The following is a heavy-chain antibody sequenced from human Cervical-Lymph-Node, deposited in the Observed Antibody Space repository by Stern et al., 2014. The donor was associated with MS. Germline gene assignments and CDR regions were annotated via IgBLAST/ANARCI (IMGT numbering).Heavy chain of an antibody. Sequence: VQLVESGAEVKKPGSSVKSSCKASGGTFSSYAISWVRQAPGQRLEWMGGVISIFGTANDAQKVPAGVPLTAAASTRTANTDLSSLRSEDTSVYYCARSGDYSFYYYGMDVWGQGTTVTVSS. J-gene: IGHJ6*02. D-gene: IGHD4-17*01. CDR3: ARSGDYSFYYYGMDV. V-gene: IGHV1-69*01. CDR1: GGTFSSYA. CDR2: VISIFGTA.